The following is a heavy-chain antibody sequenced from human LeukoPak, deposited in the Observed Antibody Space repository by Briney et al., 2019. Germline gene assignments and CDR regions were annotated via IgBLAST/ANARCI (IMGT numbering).Heavy chain of an antibody. Sequence: GGSLRLSCAASGFTFSSYAMSWVRQAPGEGLEWVSAISGSGGSTYYADSVKGRFTISRDNSKNTLYLQMNSLRAEDTAVYYCAKAVNRGKQPGDYWGQGTLVTVSS. J-gene: IGHJ4*02. CDR1: GFTFSSYA. V-gene: IGHV3-23*01. D-gene: IGHD1-14*01. CDR3: AKAVNRGKQPGDY. CDR2: ISGSGGST.